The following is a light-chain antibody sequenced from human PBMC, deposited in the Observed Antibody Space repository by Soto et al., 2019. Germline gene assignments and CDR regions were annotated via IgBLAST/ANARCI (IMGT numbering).Light chain of an antibody. J-gene: IGLJ1*01. CDR2: DVT. V-gene: IGLV2-14*03. CDR1: SSDVGGYNY. Sequence: QSVLTQPASVSGSPGQSIAISCTGTSSDVGGYNYVSWYQQHPGKAPKLMIYDVTSRPSGVSDRFSGSKSGTTASLTISGLQAEDEAAYYCCSHTSSTIYVSGTGTKLTVL. CDR3: CSHTSSTIYV.